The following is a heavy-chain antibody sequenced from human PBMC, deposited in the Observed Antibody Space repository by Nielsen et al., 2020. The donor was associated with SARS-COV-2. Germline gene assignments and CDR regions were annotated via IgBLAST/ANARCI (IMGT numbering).Heavy chain of an antibody. CDR2: ISYDGSNK. CDR1: GFTFSSYG. Sequence: RGSLRLSCAASGFTFSSYGMHWVRQAPGKGLEWVAVISYDGSNKYYADSVKGRFTISRDNSKHTLSLQMNSLRAEDAAMYFCAKDRSMGAYYYYGMDVWGQGTTVTVSS. CDR3: AKDRSMGAYYYYGMDV. J-gene: IGHJ6*02. D-gene: IGHD2/OR15-2a*01. V-gene: IGHV3-30*18.